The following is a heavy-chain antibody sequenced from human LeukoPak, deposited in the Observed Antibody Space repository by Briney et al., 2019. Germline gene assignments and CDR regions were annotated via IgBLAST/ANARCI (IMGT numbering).Heavy chain of an antibody. Sequence: ASVKVSCKASGYTFTSYDINWVRQATGQGLEWMGWMNPNSGNTGYAQKFQGRVTMTRNTSISTAYMELRSLRSDDTAVYYCARHYDTDAFDIWGQGTMVTVSS. CDR1: GYTFTSYD. J-gene: IGHJ3*02. CDR2: MNPNSGNT. D-gene: IGHD3-22*01. CDR3: ARHYDTDAFDI. V-gene: IGHV1-8*01.